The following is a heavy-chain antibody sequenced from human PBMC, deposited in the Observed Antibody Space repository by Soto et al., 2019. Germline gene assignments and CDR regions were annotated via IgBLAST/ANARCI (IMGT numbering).Heavy chain of an antibody. Sequence: QVQLVQSGAEVKKPGASVKVSCKASGYTFTSYAMHWVRQAPGQRLEWMGWINAGNGNTKYSQKFQGRVTITRDTSASTAYMELSSLRSEDTAVYYCARDRSPYGTQTYYFDYWGQGTLVTVSS. J-gene: IGHJ4*02. D-gene: IGHD4-17*01. V-gene: IGHV1-3*01. CDR1: GYTFTSYA. CDR2: INAGNGNT. CDR3: ARDRSPYGTQTYYFDY.